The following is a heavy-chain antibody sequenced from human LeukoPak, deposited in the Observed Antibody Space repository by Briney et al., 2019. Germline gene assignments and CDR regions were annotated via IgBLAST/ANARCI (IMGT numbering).Heavy chain of an antibody. Sequence: GGSLRLSCAASGFTFSRYWMSWVRQAPGKGLEWVANINEGGSREWYVDSLKGRFTISRDNSKNSLYLQMNGLRVEDTAVYYCAREVFPGGLLNTAFGHWGQGALVTVSS. CDR1: GFTFSRYW. D-gene: IGHD2-8*02. CDR2: INEGGSRE. CDR3: AREVFPGGLLNTAFGH. J-gene: IGHJ4*02. V-gene: IGHV3-7*01.